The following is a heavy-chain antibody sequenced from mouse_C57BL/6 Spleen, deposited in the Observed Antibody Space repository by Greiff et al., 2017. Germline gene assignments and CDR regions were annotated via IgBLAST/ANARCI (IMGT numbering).Heavy chain of an antibody. D-gene: IGHD2-1*01. CDR3: ARWKLGNYDYAMDY. J-gene: IGHJ4*01. Sequence: VQLQQSGPELVKPGASVKIPCKASGYTFTDYNMDWVKQSHGKSLEWIGDINPNNGGTIYNQKFKGKATLTVDKSSSTAYMELRSLTSEDTAGYNCARWKLGNYDYAMDYWGQGTSVTVSS. V-gene: IGHV1-18*01. CDR1: GYTFTDYN. CDR2: INPNNGGT.